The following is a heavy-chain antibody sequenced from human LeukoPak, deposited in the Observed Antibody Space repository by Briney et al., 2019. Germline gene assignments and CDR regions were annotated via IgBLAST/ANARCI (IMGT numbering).Heavy chain of an antibody. CDR3: ARVGWYSDGFDY. D-gene: IGHD6-13*01. J-gene: IGHJ4*02. CDR1: GFTFSDYN. V-gene: IGHV3-11*04. CDR2: ISSSTSTI. Sequence: GGSLRLSCAASGFTFSDYNMRWIRQAPGKGLEWVSHISSSTSTIYYADSVKGRFTISRDNAKNSLYLQMNSLRAEDTAMYYCARVGWYSDGFDYWGQGTLVIVSS.